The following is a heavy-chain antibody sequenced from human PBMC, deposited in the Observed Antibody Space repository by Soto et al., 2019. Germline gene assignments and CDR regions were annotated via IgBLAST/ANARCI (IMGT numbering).Heavy chain of an antibody. CDR3: ATTSSLYGSGPKPQDY. D-gene: IGHD3-10*01. CDR1: GFTFSSYG. J-gene: IGHJ4*02. CDR2: LWYDGSNK. Sequence: GGSLRLSCAASGFTFSSYGMHWVRQAPGKGLEWVAVLWYDGSNKYYADSVKGRFTISRDNSKNTLYLQMNSLRAEDTALYHCATTSSLYGSGPKPQDYWGQGTLVTVSS. V-gene: IGHV3-33*01.